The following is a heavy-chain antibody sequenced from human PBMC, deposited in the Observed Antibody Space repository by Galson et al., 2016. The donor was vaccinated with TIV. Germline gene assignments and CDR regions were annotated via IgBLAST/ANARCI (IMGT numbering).Heavy chain of an antibody. Sequence: SLRLSCAASGLLVSDNYMSWVRQPPGKGLEWVSIIYPSGASYYPESTESVKGRFTISRDDSKNTVFLQINSLRVDYTAVYYCATSTMPNLGDNWGQGTLVTVST. J-gene: IGHJ4*02. CDR2: IYPSGAS. D-gene: IGHD7-27*01. CDR1: GLLVSDNY. CDR3: ATSTMPNLGDN. V-gene: IGHV3-53*05.